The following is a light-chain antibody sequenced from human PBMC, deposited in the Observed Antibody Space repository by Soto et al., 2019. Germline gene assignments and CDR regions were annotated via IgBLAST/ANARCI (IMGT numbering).Light chain of an antibody. CDR3: CSYGGSNNFI. Sequence: QSVLTQPPSASGSPGQSVTISCTGTNNDIGGYKFVSWYQQHPGEAPKLIISDVTKRPSGVPDRFSGSKSGNTASLTVSGLQAEDEADYYCCSYGGSNNFIFGGGTKVTVL. CDR1: NNDIGGYKF. V-gene: IGLV2-8*01. CDR2: DVT. J-gene: IGLJ2*01.